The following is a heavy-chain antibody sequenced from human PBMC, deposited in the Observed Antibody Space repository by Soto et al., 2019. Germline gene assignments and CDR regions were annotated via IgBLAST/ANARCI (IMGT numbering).Heavy chain of an antibody. V-gene: IGHV3-33*01. J-gene: IGHJ4*02. CDR2: IWYDGSKK. CDR3: ARVHKAYSSGWFPSQAFDY. Sequence: QVQLVESGGGVVQPGRSLRLSCAASGFTFSSYGMHWVRQAPGKGLEWVAVIWYDGSKKYYADSVKGRFTISRDNSKNTLYLQMNSLRAEDTAVYYCARVHKAYSSGWFPSQAFDYWGQGTLVTVSS. CDR1: GFTFSSYG. D-gene: IGHD6-19*01.